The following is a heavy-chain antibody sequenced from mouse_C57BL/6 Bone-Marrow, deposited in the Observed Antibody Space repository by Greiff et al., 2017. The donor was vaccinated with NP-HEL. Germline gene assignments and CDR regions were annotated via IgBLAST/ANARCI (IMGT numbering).Heavy chain of an antibody. CDR1: GFTFSDFY. Sequence: EVNVVESGGGLVQSGRSLRLSCATSGFTFSDFYMEWVRQAPGKGLEWIAASRNKANDYTTEYSASVKGRFIVSRDTSQSILYLQMNALRAEDTDIYYCSRDGGEWYFDVWGTGTTVTVSA. V-gene: IGHV7-1*01. CDR2: SRNKANDYTT. CDR3: SRDGGEWYFDV. J-gene: IGHJ1*03.